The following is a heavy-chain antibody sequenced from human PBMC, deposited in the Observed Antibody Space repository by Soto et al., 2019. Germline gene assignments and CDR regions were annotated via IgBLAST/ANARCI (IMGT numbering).Heavy chain of an antibody. CDR3: AKEYGRLDY. J-gene: IGHJ4*02. V-gene: IGHV3-11*06. D-gene: IGHD4-17*01. CDR2: ISSSSGYT. Sequence: GGSLRLSCAASGFTFSDYYMSWIRQAPGKGLEWVSYISSSSGYTNYADSVKGRFTISRDNAENSLYLQMNSLRAEDTAVYYCAKEYGRLDYWGQGTLVTVSS. CDR1: GFTFSDYY.